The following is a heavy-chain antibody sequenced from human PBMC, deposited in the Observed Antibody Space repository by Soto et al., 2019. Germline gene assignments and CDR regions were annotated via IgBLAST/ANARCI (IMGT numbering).Heavy chain of an antibody. CDR2: ITGNGGTT. Sequence: PGGSLRLSCAVSGFTFGNSALSWARQAPGKGLEWVSSITGNGGTTYYADSMKGRLTISRDNSKNTLYLEVNSLRAEDTAIYFCAKVRAKSHIAVPFDYWGQGTQVTVSS. J-gene: IGHJ4*02. D-gene: IGHD6-19*01. CDR1: GFTFGNSA. CDR3: AKVRAKSHIAVPFDY. V-gene: IGHV3-23*01.